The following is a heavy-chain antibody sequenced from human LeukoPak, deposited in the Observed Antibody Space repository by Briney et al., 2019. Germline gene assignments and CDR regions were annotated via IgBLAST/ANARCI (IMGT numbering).Heavy chain of an antibody. CDR3: ARDGRGYFDWLWAAGGPRAYYFDY. Sequence: GGSLRLSCAASGFTFSSYAMHWVRQAPGKGLEWVAVISYDGSNKYCADSVKGRFTISRDNSKNTLYLQMNSLRAEDTAVYYCARDGRGYFDWLWAAGGPRAYYFDYWGQGTLVTVSS. D-gene: IGHD3-9*01. J-gene: IGHJ4*02. CDR1: GFTFSSYA. CDR2: ISYDGSNK. V-gene: IGHV3-30*04.